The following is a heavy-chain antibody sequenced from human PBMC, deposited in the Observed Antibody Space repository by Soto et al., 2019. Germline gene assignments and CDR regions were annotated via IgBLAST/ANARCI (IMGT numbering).Heavy chain of an antibody. CDR1: GXTFTSYG. Sequence: GASVKVSCKASGXTFTSYGISWVRQAPGQRLEWMGWISAYNGNTNYAQKLQGRVTMTTDTSPSTAYMELRSLRSDDTDVYYCARVAQLLVEYWGQGTLVTVSS. D-gene: IGHD2-2*01. CDR3: ARVAQLLVEY. J-gene: IGHJ4*02. CDR2: ISAYNGNT. V-gene: IGHV1-18*01.